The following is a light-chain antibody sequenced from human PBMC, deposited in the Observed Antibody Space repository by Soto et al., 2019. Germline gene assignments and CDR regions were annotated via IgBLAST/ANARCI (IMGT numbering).Light chain of an antibody. J-gene: IGKJ5*01. CDR3: QQYGNSPVT. CDR2: AAS. Sequence: EIVLTQSPATLSLSPGEGVTLSCRASQSVGTYLLWYQQKPGQPPRLLMYAASNRATGIPARFSGSGSGTDFTLTISSLEPEDFAVYYCQQYGNSPVTFGQGTRLEIK. V-gene: IGKV3-11*01. CDR1: QSVGTY.